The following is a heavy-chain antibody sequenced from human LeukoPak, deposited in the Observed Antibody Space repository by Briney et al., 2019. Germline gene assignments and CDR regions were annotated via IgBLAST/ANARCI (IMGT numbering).Heavy chain of an antibody. CDR3: ARALGDYYYYYYMDV. V-gene: IGHV3-48*01. CDR1: GFTFSSYS. D-gene: IGHD2-21*02. J-gene: IGHJ6*03. Sequence: GGSLRLSCAASGFTFSSYSMNWVRQAPGKGLEWVSCISSRSSTIYHADSVKGRFTISRDNAKNSLFLQMNSLRAEDTALYYCARALGDYYYYYYMDVWGKGTTVTVSS. CDR2: ISSRSSTI.